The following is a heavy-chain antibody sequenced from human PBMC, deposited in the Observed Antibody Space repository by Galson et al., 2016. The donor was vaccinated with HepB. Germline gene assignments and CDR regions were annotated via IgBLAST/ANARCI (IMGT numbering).Heavy chain of an antibody. J-gene: IGHJ4*02. CDR1: GFTFSNYG. V-gene: IGHV3-33*01. CDR2: TWYDGSNK. D-gene: IGHD2-2*01. CDR3: SRDLVPAAAYYFEY. Sequence: SLRLSCAASGFTFSNYGMHWVRQAPGKGMEWVAATWYDGSNKDYADSVKGRFTNSRDNSKNTLYLQMNSLRAEDTAVYYWSRDLVPAAAYYFEYWGQGTLVTVSS.